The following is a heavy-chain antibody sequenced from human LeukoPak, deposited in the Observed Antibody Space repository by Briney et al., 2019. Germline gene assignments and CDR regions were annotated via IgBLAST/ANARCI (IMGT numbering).Heavy chain of an antibody. Sequence: GGALPLSRPASGCTLSKDLLNSVRQTPGKGMAWVAIIIQAGRKTHSVASVKSRFTISRDNAKNSVYLQMNGLRAEDTAVYYCARAGAYSSSSPAGLWGQGTLVTVSS. CDR1: GCTLSKDL. CDR2: IIQAGRKT. V-gene: IGHV3-7*01. J-gene: IGHJ4*02. CDR3: ARAGAYSSSSPAGL. D-gene: IGHD6-6*01.